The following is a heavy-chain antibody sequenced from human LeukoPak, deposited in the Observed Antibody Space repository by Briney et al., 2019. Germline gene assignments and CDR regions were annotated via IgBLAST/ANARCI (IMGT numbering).Heavy chain of an antibody. D-gene: IGHD3-22*01. J-gene: IGHJ4*02. V-gene: IGHV3-48*04. CDR1: RFTFSNYW. CDR3: ARDNRRYYYDSSGYSPLDY. CDR2: ISSSGSTI. Sequence: GGSLRLSCAASRFTFSNYWMNWVRQAPGKGLEWVSYISSSGSTIYYADSVKGRFTISRDNAKNSLYLQMNSLRAEDTAVYYCARDNRRYYYDSSGYSPLDYWGQGTLVTVSS.